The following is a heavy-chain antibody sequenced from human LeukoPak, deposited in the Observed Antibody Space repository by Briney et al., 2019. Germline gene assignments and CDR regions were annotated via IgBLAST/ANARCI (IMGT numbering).Heavy chain of an antibody. V-gene: IGHV4-59*01. CDR3: ARISSSNWYNERGAFDV. CDR2: VYYTGST. D-gene: IGHD6-13*01. Sequence: PSETLSLTCTVSGGSISSYDWSWVRQPPGKGLEWIGFVYYTGSTNYSPSLKSRVTISVDTSKNQFSLKLRSVTAADTAVYYCARISSSNWYNERGAFDVWGQGTMVTVSS. CDR1: GGSISSYD. J-gene: IGHJ3*01.